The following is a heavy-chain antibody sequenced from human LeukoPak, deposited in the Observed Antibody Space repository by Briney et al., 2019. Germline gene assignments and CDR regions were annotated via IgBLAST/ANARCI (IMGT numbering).Heavy chain of an antibody. CDR3: ARLYASSWYYFDY. V-gene: IGHV3-23*01. CDR1: GFPFRSYA. J-gene: IGHJ4*02. Sequence: GGPLRLSCVASGFPFRSYAMTWVRQTPGKLLESVSVITDDEDTYYADSVKGRFTISRDNSQNTVFLQMNSLRAEDTAVYYCARLYASSWYYFDYWGQGALVTVSS. CDR2: ITDDEDT. D-gene: IGHD6-13*01.